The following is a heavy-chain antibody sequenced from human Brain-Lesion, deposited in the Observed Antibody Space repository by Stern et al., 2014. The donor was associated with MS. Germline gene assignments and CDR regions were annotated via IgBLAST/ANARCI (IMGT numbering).Heavy chain of an antibody. CDR2: SDHSGST. CDR1: GGSISSSNW. CDR3: ARFPASRPHVFDS. D-gene: IGHD6-13*01. J-gene: IGHJ4*02. Sequence: QVQLQESGPGLVKPSGTLSLTCAVSGGSISSSNWWSWVRQSPGKGLEWIGESDHSGSTIYNPSLKIRVTVSVDKSKNRFSLNLSSVTAADTAVYFCARFPASRPHVFDSWGQGTLVTVSS. V-gene: IGHV4-4*02.